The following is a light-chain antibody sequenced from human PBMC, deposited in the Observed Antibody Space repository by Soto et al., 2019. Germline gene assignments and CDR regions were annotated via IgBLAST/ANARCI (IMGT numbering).Light chain of an antibody. Sequence: EIVMTQSPATLSVSPGERATLSCRASQSVTSKLAWYQQKPGQAPRLLIYGASNRATGVPARFNGSGSGTEFTLTISSLQSEDFAVYYCQQYNNWPYTFGQGTKPEIK. CDR1: QSVTSK. J-gene: IGKJ2*01. CDR3: QQYNNWPYT. CDR2: GAS. V-gene: IGKV3-15*01.